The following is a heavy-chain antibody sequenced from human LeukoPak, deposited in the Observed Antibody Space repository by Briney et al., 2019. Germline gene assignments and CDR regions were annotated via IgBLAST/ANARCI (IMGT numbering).Heavy chain of an antibody. CDR1: GYSFTSHY. Sequence: ASVKVSCKASGYSFTSHYMHWVRQAPGQGLEWMGLINPSGSSTLYAQKFQGRVTMTRDMSTTTDYMELSSLRSEDTAVYYCVRSMNGRYGFFDYWGQGILVTVSS. CDR3: VRSMNGRYGFFDY. D-gene: IGHD1-26*01. V-gene: IGHV1-46*01. CDR2: INPSGSST. J-gene: IGHJ4*02.